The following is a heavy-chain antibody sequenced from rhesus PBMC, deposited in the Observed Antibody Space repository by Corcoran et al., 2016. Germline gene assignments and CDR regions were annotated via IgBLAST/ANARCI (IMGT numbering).Heavy chain of an antibody. V-gene: IGHV1-111*02. CDR2: IEPENGRT. CDR1: GYIFTDYF. J-gene: IGHJ4*01. CDR3: ATGMGDY. Sequence: QLVQSGAAVKKPGASMKISCTPSGYIFTDYFLDWVRQAPEKGLEWMGRIEPENGRTTPAPRFQDRLTISADTSTDTGYMELASLGSEDTAVYYCATGMGDYWGQGVLVTVSS. D-gene: IGHD3-34*01.